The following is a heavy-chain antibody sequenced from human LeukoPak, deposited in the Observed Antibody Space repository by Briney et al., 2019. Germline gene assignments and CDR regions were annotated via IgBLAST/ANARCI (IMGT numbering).Heavy chain of an antibody. CDR1: GYTFTSYG. V-gene: IGHV1-18*01. J-gene: IGHJ4*02. Sequence: ASVKVSCKASGYTFTSYGVSWVRQAPGQGLEWMGWISAYNGNTNYPQKLQGRVTMTTDTSTSTAYMEVRSLRSDDTAVYYCARDNRHTAMVIPFDYWGQGTLVTVSS. D-gene: IGHD5-18*01. CDR2: ISAYNGNT. CDR3: ARDNRHTAMVIPFDY.